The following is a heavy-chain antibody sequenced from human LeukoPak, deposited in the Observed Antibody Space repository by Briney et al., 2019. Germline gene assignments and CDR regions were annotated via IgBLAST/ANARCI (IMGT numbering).Heavy chain of an antibody. CDR1: GFTFSSYA. J-gene: IGHJ5*02. CDR3: ARRDSGSWQPIAGRGSFDP. Sequence: GGSLRLSCAASGFTFSSYAMSWVRQAPGKGLEWVSAISGSDGSTYYADSVKGRFTISRDNSKNTLYLQMNSLRAEDTAVYYCARRDSGSWQPIAGRGSFDPWGQGTLVTVSS. CDR2: ISGSDGST. D-gene: IGHD6-13*01. V-gene: IGHV3-23*01.